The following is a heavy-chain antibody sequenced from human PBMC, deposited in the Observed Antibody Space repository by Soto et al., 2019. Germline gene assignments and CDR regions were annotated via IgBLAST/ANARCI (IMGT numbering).Heavy chain of an antibody. CDR3: ARSTVTNPPRGYNWFDP. J-gene: IGHJ5*02. CDR1: GGSISSSSYY. CDR2: IYYSGST. V-gene: IGHV4-39*01. D-gene: IGHD4-17*01. Sequence: SETLSLTCTVSGGSISSSSYYWGWIRQPPGKGLEWIGSIYYSGSTYYNPSLKSRVTISVDTSKNQFSLKLSSVTAADTAVYYCARSTVTNPPRGYNWFDPWGQGTLVTVSS.